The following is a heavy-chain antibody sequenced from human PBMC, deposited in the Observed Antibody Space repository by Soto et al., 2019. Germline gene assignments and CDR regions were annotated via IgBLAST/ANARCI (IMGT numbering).Heavy chain of an antibody. V-gene: IGHV1-2*02. Sequence: HEHLVQYGAEVKRPGASMKVSCKASGYSFTGYYIHWVRQAPGQGVEWMGWINPDSGATNYAQNFQGRVTLTSDTSISTASMDLTSLTSDDTAVYYCARGDYGTGGYPFPYFDYWGQGTLVIVST. CDR3: ARGDYGTGGYPFPYFDY. D-gene: IGHD2-8*02. J-gene: IGHJ4*02. CDR2: INPDSGAT. CDR1: GYSFTGYY.